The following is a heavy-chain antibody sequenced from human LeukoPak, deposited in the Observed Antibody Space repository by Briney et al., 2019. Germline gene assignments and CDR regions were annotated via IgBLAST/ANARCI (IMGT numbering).Heavy chain of an antibody. CDR2: INSNSGGT. Sequence: GASVKVSCTASGYTFTGYYMHWVRQAPAQGLEWMGWINSNSGGTNYAQKFQGRVTMTRDTSISTAYMELSRLRSDDSAVYYCARGDKWNYVHFDYWGQGTLVTVSS. J-gene: IGHJ4*02. V-gene: IGHV1-2*02. D-gene: IGHD1-7*01. CDR1: GYTFTGYY. CDR3: ARGDKWNYVHFDY.